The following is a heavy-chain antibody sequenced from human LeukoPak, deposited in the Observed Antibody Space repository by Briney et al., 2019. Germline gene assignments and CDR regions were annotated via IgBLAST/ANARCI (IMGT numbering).Heavy chain of an antibody. V-gene: IGHV3-30*02. Sequence: GGSLRLSCAASGFTFSIYVMHWVRQAPGKGREGVAFIRYEGSNKYYADSGKGRFTISRENSNNTLYPQMNSLRAEDTAVYYCRLGGYHPFDYWGQGTLVTVSS. D-gene: IGHD1-26*01. CDR2: IRYEGSNK. CDR3: RLGGYHPFDY. J-gene: IGHJ4*02. CDR1: GFTFSIYV.